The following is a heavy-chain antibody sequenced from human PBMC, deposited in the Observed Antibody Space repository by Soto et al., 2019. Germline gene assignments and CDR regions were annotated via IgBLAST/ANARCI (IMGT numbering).Heavy chain of an antibody. CDR1: GGSFSGYY. J-gene: IGHJ6*02. D-gene: IGHD2-15*01. CDR2: INHSGST. Sequence: QVQLQQWGAGLLKPSETLSLTCAVYGGSFSGYYWSWIRQPPGKGLEWIGEINHSGSTNYNPSLKSRVTISVDTSKNQFSLKLSSVTAADTAVYYCARLGVGMRVQIPQSSWPYYYYYYGMDVWGQGTTVTVSS. CDR3: ARLGVGMRVQIPQSSWPYYYYYYGMDV. V-gene: IGHV4-34*01.